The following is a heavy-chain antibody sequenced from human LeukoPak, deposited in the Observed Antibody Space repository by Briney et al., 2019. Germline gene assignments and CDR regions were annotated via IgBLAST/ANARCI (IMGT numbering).Heavy chain of an antibody. Sequence: SETLSLTCTVSGGSFSSGSYYWSWLRQPPGTGLEPVGYIYYSGSTNHNPSLKSRVTISVDTSKNQFSLELSSVTAADTAVYYCARYARGVVVPAASIYYGMDVWGKGTTVTVSS. CDR1: GGSFSSGSYY. CDR2: IYYSGST. J-gene: IGHJ6*04. CDR3: ARYARGVVVPAASIYYGMDV. D-gene: IGHD2-2*01. V-gene: IGHV4-61*01.